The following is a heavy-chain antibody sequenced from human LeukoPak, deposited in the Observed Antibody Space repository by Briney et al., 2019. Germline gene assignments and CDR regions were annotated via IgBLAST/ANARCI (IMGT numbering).Heavy chain of an antibody. CDR2: INHSGST. V-gene: IGHV4-34*01. CDR1: GGSFSGYY. Sequence: SETLSLTCAVYGGSFSGYYWSWIRQPPGKGLEWIGEINHSGSTNYNPSLKSRVTISVDTSKNQFSLKLSSVTAADTAIYYCARHAWQWLPFEHWGQGTLVTVSS. D-gene: IGHD6-19*01. J-gene: IGHJ4*02. CDR3: ARHAWQWLPFEH.